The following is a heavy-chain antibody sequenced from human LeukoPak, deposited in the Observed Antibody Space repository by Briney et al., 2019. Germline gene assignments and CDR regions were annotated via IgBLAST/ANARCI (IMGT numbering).Heavy chain of an antibody. J-gene: IGHJ6*02. CDR1: GFTFSSYG. V-gene: IGHV3-30*18. CDR3: AKAPYYYYGMDV. CDR2: ISYDGTNK. Sequence: GGSLRLSCAASGFTFSSYGMHWVRQAPGKGLEWVAVISYDGTNKYYADSVKGRFTISSDNSKNTLYLQMNSLRAEDTAVYYCAKAPYYYYGMDVWGQGTTVTVSS.